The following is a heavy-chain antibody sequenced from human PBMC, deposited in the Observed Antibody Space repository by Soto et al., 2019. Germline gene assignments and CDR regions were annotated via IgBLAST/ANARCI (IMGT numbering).Heavy chain of an antibody. Sequence: PGGSLRLSCAASDSTIRRYAMSWVRQAPGKGLEWVSGITGNSARIYYADSVKGRFSISRDNSKNTLYLQMDTLRAEDTAVYYCAKSGDFDYDAFDVWGQGTVVTVS. CDR1: DSTIRRYA. V-gene: IGHV3-23*01. D-gene: IGHD3-16*01. CDR3: AKSGDFDYDAFDV. CDR2: ITGNSARI. J-gene: IGHJ3*01.